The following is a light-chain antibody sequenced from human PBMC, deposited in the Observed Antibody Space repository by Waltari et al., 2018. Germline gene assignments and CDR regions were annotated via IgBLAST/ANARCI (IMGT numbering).Light chain of an antibody. Sequence: EMVLTQSQGTLSLSPGERATLSCRASQSVSSNYLAWYQQKPGQPPRLLIYDVSSRATGIPDRFSGSGSGTDFTLTISRLEPEDFALYYCQQYSSSPASFGQGTKLEIK. CDR3: QQYSSSPAS. CDR1: QSVSSNY. CDR2: DVS. J-gene: IGKJ2*03. V-gene: IGKV3-20*01.